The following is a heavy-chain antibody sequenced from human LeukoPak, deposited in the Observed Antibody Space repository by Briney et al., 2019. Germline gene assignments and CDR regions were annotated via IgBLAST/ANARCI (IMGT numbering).Heavy chain of an antibody. CDR2: IYHSGST. V-gene: IGHV4-59*01. CDR1: GGSISSYH. Sequence: SETLSLTCIVSGGSISSYHWSWIRQPPGKGLEWIGHIYHSGSTNYNPSLKSRVTILVDTSKNQFSLKLSSVTAADTAVYYCASYSSSWSLDYWGQGTLVTVSS. D-gene: IGHD6-13*01. CDR3: ASYSSSWSLDY. J-gene: IGHJ4*02.